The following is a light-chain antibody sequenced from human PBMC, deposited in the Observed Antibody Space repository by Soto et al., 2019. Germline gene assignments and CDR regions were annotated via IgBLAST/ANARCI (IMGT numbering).Light chain of an antibody. CDR1: QRISTY. CDR3: QQSYSTLRT. Sequence: DVQMSQSPSSLSASVGDRVTITCRASQRISTYLHWFQQKPGKAPKLLIYAASNLQSGVPSMFSGSGSGTDFALTISSLQPEDFATYYCQQSYSTLRTFGQGTKVEIK. V-gene: IGKV1-39*01. J-gene: IGKJ1*01. CDR2: AAS.